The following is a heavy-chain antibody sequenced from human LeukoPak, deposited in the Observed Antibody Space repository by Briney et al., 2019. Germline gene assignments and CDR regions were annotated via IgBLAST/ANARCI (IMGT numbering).Heavy chain of an antibody. CDR2: IIPIFGTA. CDR3: ARDLNPSGYCSGGSCRRGAFDI. V-gene: IGHV1-69*06. J-gene: IGHJ3*02. D-gene: IGHD2-15*01. Sequence: SVTVSYKASGGTFNLYALSWVRQAPGQGLEWMGGIIPIFGTANYSQKFQGRVTITADKSTSTAYMELSSVRSEDTAVYYCARDLNPSGYCSGGSCRRGAFDIWGQGTMVTVSS. CDR1: GGTFNLYA.